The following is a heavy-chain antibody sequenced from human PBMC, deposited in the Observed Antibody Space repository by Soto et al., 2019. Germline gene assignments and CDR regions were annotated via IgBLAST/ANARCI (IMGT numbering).Heavy chain of an antibody. V-gene: IGHV1-18*01. CDR1: GYTFTSYA. CDR2: ISAYNGNT. Sequence: ASVKVSCKASGYTFTSYAISWVRQAPGQGLEWMGWISAYNGNTNYAQKLHGRVTMTTDTSTSTAYMELRGLRSDDTAVYYWSRHGPQVDHWGQGTLVTVNS. J-gene: IGHJ4*02. CDR3: SRHGPQVDH.